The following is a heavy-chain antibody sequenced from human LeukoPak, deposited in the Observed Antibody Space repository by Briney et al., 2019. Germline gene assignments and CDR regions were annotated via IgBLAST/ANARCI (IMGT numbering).Heavy chain of an antibody. V-gene: IGHV3-23*01. CDR1: GFTFNNYA. CDR3: AKTRLGDYYFDY. CDR2: ISGSGGST. Sequence: GGSLRLSCAASGFTFNNYAINWVRQAPRKGLEWVSAISGSGGSTYYADSVKGRFTISRDNSKNTLFLQMNSLRAEDSAVYYCAKTRLGDYYFDYWGQGTLVTVSS. J-gene: IGHJ4*02. D-gene: IGHD4-17*01.